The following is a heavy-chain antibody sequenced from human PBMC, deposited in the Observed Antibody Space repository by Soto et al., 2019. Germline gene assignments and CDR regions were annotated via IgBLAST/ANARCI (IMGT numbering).Heavy chain of an antibody. CDR2: IYYSGST. D-gene: IGHD1-7*01. V-gene: IGHV4-59*01. Sequence: SETLSLTCTVPGGSISSYYWSWIRQPPGKGLEWIGYIYYSGSTNYNPSLKSRVTISVDTSKNQFSLKLSSVTAADTAVYYCARYNWNYPQFRFDPWGQGTLVTVSS. J-gene: IGHJ5*02. CDR1: GGSISSYY. CDR3: ARYNWNYPQFRFDP.